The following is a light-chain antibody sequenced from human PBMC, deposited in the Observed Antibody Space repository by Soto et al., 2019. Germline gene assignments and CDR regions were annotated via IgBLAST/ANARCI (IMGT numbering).Light chain of an antibody. J-gene: IGKJ4*01. CDR1: QSVSST. CDR3: QKYNNWPLT. V-gene: IGKV3-15*01. Sequence: EIVITQSPATLSVSPGESATLSCRARQSVSSTLAWYQQKPGQAPRLLIYGASTKATGIPARFSGSGSGTEFTLTLSSLQSEDFAGYYCQKYNNWPLTFGGGTKVEIK. CDR2: GAS.